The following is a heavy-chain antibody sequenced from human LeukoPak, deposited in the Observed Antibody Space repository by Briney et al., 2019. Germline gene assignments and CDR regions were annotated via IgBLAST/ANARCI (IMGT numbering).Heavy chain of an antibody. CDR1: GFTFDDYA. CDR3: AKDMSSQYSSSWYFDY. CDR2: ISWNSGSI. V-gene: IGHV3-9*01. D-gene: IGHD6-13*01. Sequence: GGSLRLSCAASGFTFDDYAMHWVRQAPGMGLEWVSGISWNSGSIGYADSVKGRFTISRDNAKNSLYLQMNSLRAEDTALYYCAKDMSSQYSSSWYFDYWGQGTLVTVSS. J-gene: IGHJ4*02.